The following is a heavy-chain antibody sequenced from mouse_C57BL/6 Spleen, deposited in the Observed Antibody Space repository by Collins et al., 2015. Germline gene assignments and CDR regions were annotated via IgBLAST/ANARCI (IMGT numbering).Heavy chain of an antibody. CDR3: AREAGSSYAWFAY. CDR1: GYTFTSYW. CDR2: IDPSDSYT. V-gene: IGHV1-59*01. J-gene: IGHJ3*01. D-gene: IGHD1-1*01. Sequence: QVQLQQPGAELVRPGTSVKLSCKASGYTFTSYWMHWVKQRPGQGLEWIGVIDPSDSYTNYNQKFKGKATLTVDTSSSTAYMQLSSLTSEDSAVYYCAREAGSSYAWFAYWGQGTLVTVSA.